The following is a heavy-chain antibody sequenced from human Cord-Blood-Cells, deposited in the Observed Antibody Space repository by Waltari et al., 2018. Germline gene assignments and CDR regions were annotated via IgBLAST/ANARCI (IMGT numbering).Heavy chain of an antibody. D-gene: IGHD6-13*01. V-gene: IGHV4-34*01. CDR3: ARGAAPPLAAAGNWFDP. CDR1: GGSFSGYY. CDR2: INHSGST. Sequence: QVQLQQWGAGLLKPSETLSLTCAVYGGSFSGYYWSWIRQPPGKGLEWIGEINHSGSTNYNPSLKSRVTISVDTSKNRFSLKLSSVTAADTAVYYCARGAAPPLAAAGNWFDPWGQGTLVTVSS. J-gene: IGHJ5*02.